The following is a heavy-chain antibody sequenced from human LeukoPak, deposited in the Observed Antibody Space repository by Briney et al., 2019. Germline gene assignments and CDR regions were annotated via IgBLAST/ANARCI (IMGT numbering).Heavy chain of an antibody. Sequence: GGSLRLSCAASGFTFSSYAMSWVRQAPGKGLEWVSAISGSGGSTYYADSVKGRFTISRDNSKNTRYLQMNSLRAEDTAVYYCAKDGDSSGWYGGYWGQGTLVTVSS. J-gene: IGHJ4*02. V-gene: IGHV3-23*01. CDR2: ISGSGGST. CDR1: GFTFSSYA. D-gene: IGHD6-19*01. CDR3: AKDGDSSGWYGGY.